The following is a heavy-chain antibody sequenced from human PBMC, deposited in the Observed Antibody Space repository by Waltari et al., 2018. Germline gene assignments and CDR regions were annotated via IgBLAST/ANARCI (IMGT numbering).Heavy chain of an antibody. CDR3: ARDQYSGSYFDF. CDR2: INPSSGSA. D-gene: IGHD1-26*01. V-gene: IGHV1-46*04. Sequence: QVQLVQSGAEIKKPGASVKDSCKASGYTFTRSYIHWVRQAPGQGLEWMGIINPSSGSASYVQKLQGRVSMTRDTSTSTVYMELSGLRSEDTAIYYCARDQYSGSYFDFWGQGTLVTVSS. CDR1: GYTFTRSY. J-gene: IGHJ4*02.